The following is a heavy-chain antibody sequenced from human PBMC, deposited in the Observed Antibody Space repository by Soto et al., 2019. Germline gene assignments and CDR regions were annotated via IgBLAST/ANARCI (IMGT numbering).Heavy chain of an antibody. V-gene: IGHV3-64D*06. CDR2: ISSNGGST. CDR1: GFTFSSYA. J-gene: IGHJ5*02. Sequence: GSLRLSCAASGFTFSSYAMSWVRQAPGKGLEWVSAISSNGGSTYYADSVKGRFTISRDNSKNTLYLQMSSLRAEDTAVYYCVKGPPLSIYGDYGNSVFDPWGQGTLVTVSS. CDR3: VKGPPLSIYGDYGNSVFDP. D-gene: IGHD4-17*01.